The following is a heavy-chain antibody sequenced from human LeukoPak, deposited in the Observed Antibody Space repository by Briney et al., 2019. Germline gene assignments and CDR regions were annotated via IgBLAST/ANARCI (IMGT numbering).Heavy chain of an antibody. CDR1: GFTFSSYW. Sequence: GGSLRLSCAASGFTFSSYWMSWVRQAPGKGLEWVANIKQDGSEKYYVDPVKGRFTISRDNAKNSLYLQMNSLRAEDTAVYYCARDHNILTGYYKGGAWYFDLWGRGTLVTVSS. J-gene: IGHJ2*01. CDR3: ARDHNILTGYYKGGAWYFDL. V-gene: IGHV3-7*01. D-gene: IGHD3-9*01. CDR2: IKQDGSEK.